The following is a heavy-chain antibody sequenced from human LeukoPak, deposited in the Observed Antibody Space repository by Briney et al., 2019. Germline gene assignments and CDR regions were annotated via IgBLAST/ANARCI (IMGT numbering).Heavy chain of an antibody. J-gene: IGHJ5*02. CDR2: MNPNSGNT. Sequence: ASVKVSCKASGYTFTSYDINWVRQATGQGLEWMGWMNPNSGNTGYAQKFQGRVTMTRNTSISTAYMELSSLRSEDTAVYYCARALLRYCSSTSCYWFDPWGQGTLVTVSS. D-gene: IGHD2-2*01. CDR3: ARALLRYCSSTSCYWFDP. V-gene: IGHV1-8*01. CDR1: GYTFTSYD.